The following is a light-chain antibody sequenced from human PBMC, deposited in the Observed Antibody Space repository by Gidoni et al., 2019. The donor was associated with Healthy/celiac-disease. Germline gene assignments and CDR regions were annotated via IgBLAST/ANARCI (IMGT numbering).Light chain of an antibody. J-gene: IGKJ2*01. Sequence: EIVLKQSPGTLSLSPGERATLSCRASQSVSSSYLAWYQQKPGQAPRLLIYGASSRATGIPDRFSGSVSGTDFTLTISRLEPEDFAVYYCQQYGSSMYTFGQGTKLEIK. CDR3: QQYGSSMYT. CDR2: GAS. CDR1: QSVSSSY. V-gene: IGKV3-20*01.